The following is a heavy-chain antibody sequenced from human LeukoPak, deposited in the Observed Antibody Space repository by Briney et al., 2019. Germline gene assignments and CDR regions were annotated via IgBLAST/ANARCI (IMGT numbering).Heavy chain of an antibody. D-gene: IGHD6-19*01. CDR1: GYTFTDYY. CDR2: INPNSGGT. Sequence: ASVKVSCKASGYTFTDYYIHWVRQAPGQGLEWMGWINPNSGGTNSAQKFQGRVTMTRDTSISTAYMDLSRLRSDDTAVYYCARVGLRGAVAVGWGQGTLVTVSS. J-gene: IGHJ4*02. V-gene: IGHV1-2*02. CDR3: ARVGLRGAVAVG.